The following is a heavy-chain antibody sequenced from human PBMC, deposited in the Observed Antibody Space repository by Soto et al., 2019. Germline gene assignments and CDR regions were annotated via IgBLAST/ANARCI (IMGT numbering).Heavy chain of an antibody. CDR1: GGTFSSYA. V-gene: IGHV1-18*01. D-gene: IGHD4-17*01. Sequence: ASVKVSCKASGGTFSSYAISWVRQAPGQGLEWMGWISAYNGNTNYAQNFQGRVTMTTDTSTSTAYMELSSLRSEDTAVYYCARDHGADWGQGTLVTVSS. CDR3: ARDHGAD. J-gene: IGHJ4*02. CDR2: ISAYNGNT.